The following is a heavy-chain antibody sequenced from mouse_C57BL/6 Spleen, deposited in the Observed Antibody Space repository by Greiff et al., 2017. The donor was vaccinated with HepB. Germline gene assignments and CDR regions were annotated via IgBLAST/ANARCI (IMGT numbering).Heavy chain of an antibody. CDR2: ISSGSSPI. CDR1: GFTFSDYG. J-gene: IGHJ4*01. CDR3: ARGDAGSYYAMDY. V-gene: IGHV5-17*01. Sequence: EVKLMESGGGLVKPGGSLKLSCAASGFTFSDYGMHWVRQAPEKGLEWVAYISSGSSPIYYADTVKGRFTISRDNAKNTLFLQMTSLRSEDTTMYYCARGDAGSYYAMDYWGQGTSVTVSS.